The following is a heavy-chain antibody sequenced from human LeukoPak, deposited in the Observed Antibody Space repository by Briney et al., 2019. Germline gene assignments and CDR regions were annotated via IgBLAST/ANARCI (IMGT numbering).Heavy chain of an antibody. CDR1: GGSISSYY. Sequence: ASETLSLTCTVSGGSISSYYWSWIRQPPGKGLEWIGYIYYSGSTNYNPSLKSRVTISVDTSKNQFSLKLSSVTAADTAVYYCARDLGYYDSSGYYGYFDYWGQGTLVTVSS. CDR3: ARDLGYYDSSGYYGYFDY. V-gene: IGHV4-59*01. J-gene: IGHJ4*02. CDR2: IYYSGST. D-gene: IGHD3-22*01.